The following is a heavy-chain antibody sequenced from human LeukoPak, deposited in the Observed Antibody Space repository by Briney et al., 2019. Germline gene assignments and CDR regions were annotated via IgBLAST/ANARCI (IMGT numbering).Heavy chain of an antibody. CDR3: ARGKNRYCSSTSCYGPGDWFDP. V-gene: IGHV4-34*01. J-gene: IGHJ5*02. CDR2: INHSGST. CDR1: GGSFSGYY. Sequence: SETLSLTCAVYGGSFSGYYWSWIRQPPGKGPEWIGEINHSGSTNYNPSLKSRVTISVDTSKNQFPLQLSSVTAADTAVYYCARGKNRYCSSTSCYGPGDWFDPWGQGTLVTVSS. D-gene: IGHD2-2*01.